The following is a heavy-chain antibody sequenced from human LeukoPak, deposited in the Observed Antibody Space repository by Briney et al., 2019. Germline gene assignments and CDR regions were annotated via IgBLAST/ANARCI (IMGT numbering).Heavy chain of an antibody. Sequence: GGSLRLSCAASGFTFSNYAMHWVRQAPGKGLEWVSLISGDGGSTYYADSVKGRFTISRDNSKNSLYLQMNSLRTEDTALYYCAKDMGVVTGGRWLLYYYYYGMDVWGQGTTVTVSS. D-gene: IGHD2-21*02. J-gene: IGHJ6*02. CDR3: AKDMGVVTGGRWLLYYYYYGMDV. V-gene: IGHV3-43*02. CDR1: GFTFSNYA. CDR2: ISGDGGST.